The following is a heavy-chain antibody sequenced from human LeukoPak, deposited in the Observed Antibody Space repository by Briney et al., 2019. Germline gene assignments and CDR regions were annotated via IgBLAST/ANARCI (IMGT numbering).Heavy chain of an antibody. CDR3: AREGIVVVPAAIYFDY. Sequence: GGSLRLSCAASGFTFSSYSMNWVRQAPGKGLEWVSSISSSSSYIYYADSVKGRFTISRDNAKNSLYLQMNSLRAEDTAVYYCAREGIVVVPAAIYFDYWGQGTLVTVSS. V-gene: IGHV3-21*01. D-gene: IGHD2-2*01. CDR2: ISSSSSYI. J-gene: IGHJ4*02. CDR1: GFTFSSYS.